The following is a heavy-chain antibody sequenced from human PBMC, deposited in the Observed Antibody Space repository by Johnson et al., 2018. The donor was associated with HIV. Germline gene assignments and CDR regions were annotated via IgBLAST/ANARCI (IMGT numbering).Heavy chain of an antibody. CDR2: IVGDVSSA. D-gene: IGHD3-10*01. CDR1: GFTFNTYG. Sequence: VQLVESGGGVVHPGGSLRLSCAASGFTFNTYGMHWVRQAPGKGLEWVSRIVGDVSSAIYTDSVTGRFTISRDNTKNTVYLQMNSLRAEDTAVYYCTTGVFHAFDMWGQGTMVTVSS. J-gene: IGHJ3*02. CDR3: TTGVFHAFDM. V-gene: IGHV3-74*02.